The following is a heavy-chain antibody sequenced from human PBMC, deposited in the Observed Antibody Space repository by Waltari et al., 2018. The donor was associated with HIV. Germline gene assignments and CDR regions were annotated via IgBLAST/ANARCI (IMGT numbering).Heavy chain of an antibody. CDR2: IRSKANSYAT. CDR1: GFTFSGSA. Sequence: GESGGGLVQPGGSLKLSCAASGFTFSGSAMHWVRQASGKGLEWVGRIRSKANSYATAYAASVKGRFTISRDDSKNTAYLQMNSLKTEDTAVYYCKWGWFGESDDYYYYGMDVWGQGTTVTVSS. J-gene: IGHJ6*02. CDR3: KWGWFGESDDYYYYGMDV. V-gene: IGHV3-73*01. D-gene: IGHD3-10*01.